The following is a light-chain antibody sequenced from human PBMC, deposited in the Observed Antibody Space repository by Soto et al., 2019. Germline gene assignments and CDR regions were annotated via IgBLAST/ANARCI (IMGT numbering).Light chain of an antibody. CDR3: QQYQTYSQ. V-gene: IGKV1-5*03. CDR1: QSINTW. Sequence: DIQMTQSPSTLSASVGDRVTITCRASQSINTWLAWYQLKPGRAPKLLIYKASTLESGVSSRFSGSGSGTAFTLTISSLQPDDFATYYCQQYQTYSQFGQETRVEIK. CDR2: KAS. J-gene: IGKJ1*01.